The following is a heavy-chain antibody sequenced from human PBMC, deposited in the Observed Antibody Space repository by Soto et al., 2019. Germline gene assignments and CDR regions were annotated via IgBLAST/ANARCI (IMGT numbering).Heavy chain of an antibody. D-gene: IGHD6-13*01. V-gene: IGHV1-69*06. CDR1: GGTFSSYA. Sequence: QVQLVQSGAEVKKPGSSVKVSCKASGGTFSSYAISWVRQAPGQGLEWMGVIIPIFGTANYAQKFQGRVTITADKSTSTAYMELSSLRSEDTAVYYCARGRIAAAEGYYYYGMDVWGQGTTVTVSS. CDR2: IIPIFGTA. CDR3: ARGRIAAAEGYYYYGMDV. J-gene: IGHJ6*02.